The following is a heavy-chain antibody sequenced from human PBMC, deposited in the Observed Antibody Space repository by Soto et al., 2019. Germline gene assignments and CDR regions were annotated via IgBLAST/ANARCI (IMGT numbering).Heavy chain of an antibody. D-gene: IGHD5-18*01. J-gene: IGHJ5*02. CDR3: ARDEGYSYGYPNWFDP. V-gene: IGHV4-61*01. CDR1: GGSVSSGSYS. Sequence: PSETLSLTCTVSGGSVSSGSYSWSWIRQPPGKGLEWIGYIYYSGSTNYNPSLKSRVTISVDTSKNQFSLKLSSVTAADTAVYYCARDEGYSYGYPNWFDPWGQGTLVTVSS. CDR2: IYYSGST.